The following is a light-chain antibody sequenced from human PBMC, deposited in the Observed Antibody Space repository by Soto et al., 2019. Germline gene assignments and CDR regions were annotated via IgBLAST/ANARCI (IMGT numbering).Light chain of an antibody. J-gene: IGKJ1*01. CDR2: GAS. Sequence: EIVMTQSPATLSVSPGEGATLSCRASQSVSSKLALYQQKPGQAPRLLIYGASTRATGIPARFSGSGSGTELTLIISSLQSEDSAVYYCQQYNSWLWTFGKGTKVDIK. CDR1: QSVSSK. CDR3: QQYNSWLWT. V-gene: IGKV3-15*01.